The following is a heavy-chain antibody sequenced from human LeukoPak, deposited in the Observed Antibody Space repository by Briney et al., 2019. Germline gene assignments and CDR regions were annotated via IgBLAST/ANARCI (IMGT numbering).Heavy chain of an antibody. V-gene: IGHV4-31*03. Sequence: KPSQTLSLTCTVSGGSISSGGYYWSWIRQHPGKGLEWIGYICYSGSTYYNPSLKSRVTISVDTSKNQFSLKLSSVTAADTAVYYCARGTEDIVLMVYAIGYYFDYWGQGTLVTVSS. CDR1: GGSISSGGYY. D-gene: IGHD2-8*01. CDR2: ICYSGST. J-gene: IGHJ4*02. CDR3: ARGTEDIVLMVYAIGYYFDY.